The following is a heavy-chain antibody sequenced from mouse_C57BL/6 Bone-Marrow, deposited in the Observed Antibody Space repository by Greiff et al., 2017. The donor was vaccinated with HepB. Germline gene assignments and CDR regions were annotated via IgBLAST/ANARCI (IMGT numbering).Heavy chain of an antibody. D-gene: IGHD1-1*01. J-gene: IGHJ3*01. CDR3: ARRAYYYGSSWFAY. CDR2: IYPRSGNT. V-gene: IGHV1-81*01. CDR1: GYTFTSYG. Sequence: VKLMESGAELARPGASVKLSCKASGYTFTSYGISWVKQRTGQGLEWIGEIYPRSGNTYYNEKFKGKATLTADKSSSTAYMELRSLTSEDSAVYFCARRAYYYGSSWFAYWGQGTLVTVSA.